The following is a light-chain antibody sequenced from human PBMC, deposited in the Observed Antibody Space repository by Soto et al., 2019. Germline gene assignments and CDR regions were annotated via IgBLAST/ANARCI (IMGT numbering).Light chain of an antibody. V-gene: IGKV1-39*01. CDR3: QQTYSAPYT. CDR1: ETINTY. J-gene: IGKJ2*01. Sequence: DIQMTQSPSSLSASVGDRVTITCRASETINTYLNWYQQKPGKAPKLLIYAASSLQTGPSGFSGSGSGTDFTLTISSLQPEDFATYYCQQTYSAPYTFGQGTKLEIK. CDR2: AAS.